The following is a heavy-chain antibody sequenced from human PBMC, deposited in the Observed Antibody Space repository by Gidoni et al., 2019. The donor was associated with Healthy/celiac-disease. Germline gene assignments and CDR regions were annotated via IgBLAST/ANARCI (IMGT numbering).Heavy chain of an antibody. CDR3: ARDQEQWLVLSYFDY. Sequence: QVQLVESGGGVVQPGRSLRLSCAASGFTFSSYAMHWVRQAPGKGLEWVAVISYDGSNKYYADSVKGRFTISRDNSKNTLYLQMNSLRAEDTAVYYCARDQEQWLVLSYFDYWGQGTLVTVSS. J-gene: IGHJ4*02. CDR1: GFTFSSYA. V-gene: IGHV3-30*04. D-gene: IGHD6-19*01. CDR2: ISYDGSNK.